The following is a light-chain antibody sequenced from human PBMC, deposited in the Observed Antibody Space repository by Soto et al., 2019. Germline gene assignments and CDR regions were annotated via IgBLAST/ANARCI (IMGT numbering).Light chain of an antibody. J-gene: IGKJ1*01. CDR3: QQYNSYRT. CDR1: QSISIW. CDR2: DAS. Sequence: DIQMTQSPSTLSASVGDRVTITCRASQSISIWLAWYQKKPGKAPKLLIYDASILESGVPSRFSCSGSGTEFTLTISSLQPDDFATYYCQQYNSYRTFGQGTKVEIK. V-gene: IGKV1-5*01.